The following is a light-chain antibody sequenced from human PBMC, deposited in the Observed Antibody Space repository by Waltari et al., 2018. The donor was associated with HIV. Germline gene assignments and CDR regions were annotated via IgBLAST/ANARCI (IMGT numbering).Light chain of an antibody. CDR3: GAWDDNLRGL. CDR1: DSNVGRHY. J-gene: IGLJ2*01. V-gene: IGLV1-47*01. Sequence: QAVLTQTPSASASPGQKITISCSGSDSNVGRHYVYWYHQFPGRAPKLLLYKNKQRSSGVPDRFSGSKSGTSASLTISGLRSEDEGTYFCGAWDDNLRGLFGAGTKLTVL. CDR2: KNK.